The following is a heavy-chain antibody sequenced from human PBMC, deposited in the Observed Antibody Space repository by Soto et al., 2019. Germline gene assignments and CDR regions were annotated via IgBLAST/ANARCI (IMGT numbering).Heavy chain of an antibody. J-gene: IGHJ3*02. D-gene: IGHD3-16*02. V-gene: IGHV3-23*01. CDR1: GLTFSHHA. Sequence: GGSLRLSCAASGLTFSHHAMSWVRQAPGKGLEWVSAISGSGGSTYYADSVKGRFTISRDNSKNTLYLQMNSLRAEDTAVYYCAKLGRGAMITFGGVIGPWAFDIWGQGTMVTVS. CDR2: ISGSGGST. CDR3: AKLGRGAMITFGGVIGPWAFDI.